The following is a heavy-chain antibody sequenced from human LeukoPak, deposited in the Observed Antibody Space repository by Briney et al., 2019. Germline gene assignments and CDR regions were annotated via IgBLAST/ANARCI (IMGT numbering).Heavy chain of an antibody. CDR3: AKDGVRYCSSTSCSKNWFDP. V-gene: IGHV3-23*01. J-gene: IGHJ5*02. CDR2: ISGSGGST. CDR1: GFTFSSYA. D-gene: IGHD2-2*01. Sequence: GGSLRLSCAASGFTFSSYAMSWVRQAPGKGLEWVSAISGSGGSTYYADSVKGRFTISRDNSKNTLYLQMNSLRAEDTAVYYCAKDGVRYCSSTSCSKNWFDPWGQGTLVTVSS.